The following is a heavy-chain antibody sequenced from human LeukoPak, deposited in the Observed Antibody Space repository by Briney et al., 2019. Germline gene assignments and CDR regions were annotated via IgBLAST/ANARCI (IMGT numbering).Heavy chain of an antibody. J-gene: IGHJ4*02. V-gene: IGHV4-39*01. CDR3: ARRRAGGSYFN. CDR1: GGSISSSSYY. CDR2: IYYSGST. Sequence: SETLSLTCTVSGGSISSSSYYWGWIRQPPGKGLEWIGSIYYSGSTHYNPSLKSRVTISVDTSKNQFSLKLSSVTAADTAVYYCARRRAGGSYFNWGQGILVTVSS. D-gene: IGHD1-26*01.